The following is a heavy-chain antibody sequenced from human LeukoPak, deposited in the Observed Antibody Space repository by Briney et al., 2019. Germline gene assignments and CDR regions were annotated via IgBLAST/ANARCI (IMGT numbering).Heavy chain of an antibody. CDR2: IYYSGST. D-gene: IGHD2-15*01. J-gene: IGHJ6*02. Sequence: PSETLSLTCTVSGGSISSSGYYWGWIRQHPGKGLEWIGYIYYSGSTYYNPSLKSRVTISVDTSKNQFSLKLSSVTAADTAVYYCARGSGVVVVAAHYGMDVWGQGTTVTVSS. CDR1: GGSISSSGYY. V-gene: IGHV4-31*03. CDR3: ARGSGVVVVAAHYGMDV.